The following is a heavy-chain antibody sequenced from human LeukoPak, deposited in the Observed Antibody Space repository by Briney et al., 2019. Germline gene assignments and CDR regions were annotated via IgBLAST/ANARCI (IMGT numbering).Heavy chain of an antibody. Sequence: PGGSLRLSCAASGFTFSSYAMSWVRQAPAKGLEWVSAISGSGGSTYYADSVKGRFTISRDNSKNTLYLQMNSVRAEDTAVYYCARWRWQQSEFDHWGQGTLVTVSS. J-gene: IGHJ4*02. CDR2: ISGSGGST. D-gene: IGHD5-24*01. V-gene: IGHV3-23*01. CDR3: ARWRWQQSEFDH. CDR1: GFTFSSYA.